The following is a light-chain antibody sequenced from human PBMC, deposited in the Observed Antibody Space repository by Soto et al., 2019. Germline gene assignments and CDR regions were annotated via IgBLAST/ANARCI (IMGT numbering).Light chain of an antibody. CDR3: SSYAGSNNFV. CDR2: EVS. Sequence: QSALTQPPSASGSPGQSVTISCTGTSSDIGAYIYVSWYQQHPGKDPKLMISEVSRRPSGVPERFSGSKSGNTASLTVSGLQADDEAHYYCSSYAGSNNFVFGTGAKLTVL. J-gene: IGLJ1*01. V-gene: IGLV2-8*01. CDR1: SSDIGAYIY.